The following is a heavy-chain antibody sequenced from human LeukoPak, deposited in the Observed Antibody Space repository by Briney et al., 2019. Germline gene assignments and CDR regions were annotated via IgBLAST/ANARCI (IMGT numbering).Heavy chain of an antibody. D-gene: IGHD6-19*01. CDR2: ISYDGSNK. V-gene: IGHV3-30*03. Sequence: GGSLRLSCAASGFTFSSYGMHWVRQAPGKGLEWVAVISYDGSNKYYADSVKGRFTISRDNSKNTLYLQMNSLRAEDTAVYYCARRKMRSSGWYLDYWGQGTLVTVSS. CDR3: ARRKMRSSGWYLDY. CDR1: GFTFSSYG. J-gene: IGHJ4*02.